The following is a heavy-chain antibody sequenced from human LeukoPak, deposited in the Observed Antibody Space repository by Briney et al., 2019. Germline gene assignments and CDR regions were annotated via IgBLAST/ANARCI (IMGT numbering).Heavy chain of an antibody. J-gene: IGHJ4*02. CDR3: ARGRRDGYTDY. CDR2: ITGSGTTV. V-gene: IGHV3-11*01. CDR1: GFTFSDYY. D-gene: IGHD5-24*01. Sequence: GGSLRLSCAASGFTFSDYYMNWIRQAPGEGLEGVSYITGSGTTVYYADSVKGRFTISRDNAKNSLYLQMNSLRTEDTAVYYCARGRRDGYTDYWGQGTLVTVSS.